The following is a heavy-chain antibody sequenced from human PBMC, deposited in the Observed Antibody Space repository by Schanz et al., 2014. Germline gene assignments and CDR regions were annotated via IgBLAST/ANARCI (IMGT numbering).Heavy chain of an antibody. V-gene: IGHV3-30*04. CDR3: AKSMYSTSWAFDF. D-gene: IGHD2-2*01. J-gene: IGHJ4*02. CDR2: ISNDGSDE. Sequence: QVQLVESGGGVVQPGRSVRLSCAASGFTFSRYAMHWVRQAPGKGLEWVAVISNDGSDEHYADSVKGRFTISRDNSKNTLYVQMNSLRAEDTAVYYCAKSMYSTSWAFDFWGQGAQVTVSS. CDR1: GFTFSRYA.